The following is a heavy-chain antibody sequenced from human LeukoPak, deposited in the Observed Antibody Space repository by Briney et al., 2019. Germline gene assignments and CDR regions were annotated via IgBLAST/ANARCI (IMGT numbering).Heavy chain of an antibody. Sequence: SETLSLTCTVSGGSISSGDYYWSWIRQPPGKGLEWIGYIYYSGSTYYNPSLKSRVTISVDTSKNQFSLKLSSVTAADTAVYYCARGPAILWFGELPFDYWGQGTLVTVSS. D-gene: IGHD3-10*01. V-gene: IGHV4-30-4*02. CDR3: ARGPAILWFGELPFDY. J-gene: IGHJ4*02. CDR2: IYYSGST. CDR1: GGSISSGDYY.